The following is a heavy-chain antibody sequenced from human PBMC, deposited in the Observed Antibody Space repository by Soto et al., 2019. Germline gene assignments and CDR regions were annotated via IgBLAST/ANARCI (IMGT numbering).Heavy chain of an antibody. CDR2: ISGGGSST. D-gene: IGHD3-9*01. Sequence: EVQLVESGGGFVQPGESLRLSCAASGFTFSLSAMSWVRQAPGRGLGWVSSISGGGSSTDYAESVKGRFTISRDNSKNTVHLQMNSLRAEDTAVYYCAKGPEYDILTGCDFWGQGALVTVSS. V-gene: IGHV3-23*04. CDR1: GFTFSLSA. J-gene: IGHJ4*02. CDR3: AKGPEYDILTGCDF.